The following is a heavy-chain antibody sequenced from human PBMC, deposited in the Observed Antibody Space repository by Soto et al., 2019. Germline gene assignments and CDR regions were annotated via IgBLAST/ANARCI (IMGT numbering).Heavy chain of an antibody. Sequence: SETLSLTCAVNGGSLSGYYWSWIRQPPGKGLEWIGEIKDGGSTNYSPSLRGRVTISADTSKNQFSLRLSSVTAADTAVYYCARHTPAISISDHWGQGTLVTVSS. V-gene: IGHV4-34*01. CDR1: GGSLSGYY. CDR2: IKDGGST. J-gene: IGHJ4*02. D-gene: IGHD2-15*01. CDR3: ARHTPAISISDH.